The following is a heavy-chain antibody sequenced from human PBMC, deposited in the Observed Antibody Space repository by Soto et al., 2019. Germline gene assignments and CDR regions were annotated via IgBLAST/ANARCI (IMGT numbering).Heavy chain of an antibody. CDR3: ARVNSGYSCGCDGERYDY. J-gene: IGHJ4*01. CDR2: INPSGGST. V-gene: IGHV1-46*01. CDR1: GYTFTSYY. D-gene: IGHD6-19*01. Sequence: ASVKVSCKESGYTFTSYYMHWVRQAPGQGLEWMGIINPSGGSTSYAQKFQGRVTMTRDTSTSTVYMELSSLRSEGTAVYYCARVNSGYSCGCDGERYDYWAQGTLVTVSS.